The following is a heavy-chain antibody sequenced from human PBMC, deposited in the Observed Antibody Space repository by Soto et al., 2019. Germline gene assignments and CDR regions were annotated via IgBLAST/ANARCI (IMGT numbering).Heavy chain of an antibody. Sequence: QLQLQESGAGLVKPSQTLSLTCAVSGGSISSGGYSWSWIRQPPGKGLEWIGYIFPSGSTYYNPSLKSRVTISVDTSKNQFSLKMSSVTAADTAVYYCAREAGSGSPAWYFNLWGRGTLVTVSS. CDR3: AREAGSGSPAWYFNL. V-gene: IGHV4-30-2*01. CDR1: GGSISSGGYS. D-gene: IGHD1-26*01. J-gene: IGHJ2*01. CDR2: IFPSGST.